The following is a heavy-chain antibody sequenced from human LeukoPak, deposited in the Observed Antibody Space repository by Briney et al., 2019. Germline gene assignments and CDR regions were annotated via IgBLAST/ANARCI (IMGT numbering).Heavy chain of an antibody. V-gene: IGHV1-69*13. J-gene: IGHJ5*02. Sequence: ASVKVSCKASGGTFSSYAISWVRQAPGQGLEWMGGIIPIFGTANYAQKFQGRVTITADESTSTAYMELSSLRSEDTAVYYCARDPTTYYYDSSGYYYDGNWFDPWGQGTLVTVSS. CDR3: ARDPTTYYYDSSGYYYDGNWFDP. CDR2: IIPIFGTA. D-gene: IGHD3-22*01. CDR1: GGTFSSYA.